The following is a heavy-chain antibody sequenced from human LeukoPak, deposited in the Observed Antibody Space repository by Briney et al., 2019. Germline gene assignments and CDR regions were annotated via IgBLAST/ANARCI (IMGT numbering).Heavy chain of an antibody. D-gene: IGHD1-26*01. CDR3: AREALGRAPFDY. V-gene: IGHV3-30-3*01. Sequence: GGSLRLSCAASGFTFSSYAMHWVRQAPGKGPEWVAVISYDGSNKYYADSVKGRFTISRDNSKNTLYLQMNSLRAEDTAVYYCAREALGRAPFDYWGQGTLVTVSS. CDR1: GFTFSSYA. J-gene: IGHJ4*02. CDR2: ISYDGSNK.